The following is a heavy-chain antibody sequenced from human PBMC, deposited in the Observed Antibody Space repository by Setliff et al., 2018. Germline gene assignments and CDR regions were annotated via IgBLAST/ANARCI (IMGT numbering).Heavy chain of an antibody. CDR2: IYTSGST. V-gene: IGHV4-61*02. CDR3: ARGKSVTASNWFDP. Sequence: SETLSLTCTVSGGSISSGSYYWSWIRQPAGKGLEWIGRIYTSGSTNYNPSLKSRVTKSVDTSKNQFSLKLSSVTAADTAVYYCARGKSVTASNWFDPWGQGTLVTVSS. D-gene: IGHD5-18*01. CDR1: GGSISSGSYY. J-gene: IGHJ5*02.